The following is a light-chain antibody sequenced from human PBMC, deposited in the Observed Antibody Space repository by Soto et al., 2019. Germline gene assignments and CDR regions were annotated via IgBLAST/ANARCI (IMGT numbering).Light chain of an antibody. J-gene: IGKJ1*01. CDR1: QSVSSSY. CDR2: GAS. CDR3: QQYGSAPT. V-gene: IGKV3-20*01. Sequence: EIVLTQSPGTLSLSPGERATLSCRASQSVSSSYLAWYQQKPGQAPRLLLYGASSRATGIPDRFSGCGSGTDFTLSIRRLEPEDFAVYYCQQYGSAPTFGQGTKVEIK.